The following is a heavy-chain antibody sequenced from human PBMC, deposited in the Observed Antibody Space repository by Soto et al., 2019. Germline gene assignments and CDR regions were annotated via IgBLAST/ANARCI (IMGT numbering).Heavy chain of an antibody. CDR1: GGSISSYY. CDR2: IYYSGST. Sequence: QVQLQESGPGLVKPSETLSLTCTVSGGSISSYYWSWIRQPPGKGLEWIGYIYYSGSTNYNPSLKXXVXIXXDTSKNQFSLKLSSVTDADTAVYYCATRSSGWYGYWGQGTLVTVSS. D-gene: IGHD6-19*01. J-gene: IGHJ4*02. CDR3: ATRSSGWYGY. V-gene: IGHV4-59*08.